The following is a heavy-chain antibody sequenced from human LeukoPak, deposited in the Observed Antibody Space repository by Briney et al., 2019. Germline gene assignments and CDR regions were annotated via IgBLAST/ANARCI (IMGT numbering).Heavy chain of an antibody. J-gene: IGHJ6*02. V-gene: IGHV4-34*01. CDR1: GGSFSGYY. Sequence: SETLSLTCAVYGGSFSGYYWSWIRQPPGKGLEWIGEINHSGSTNYNPSLKSRVTISVDTSKNQFSLKLSSVTAADTAVYYCARPHRVRATVTTYGMDVWGQGTTVTVSS. CDR2: INHSGST. D-gene: IGHD4-17*01. CDR3: ARPHRVRATVTTYGMDV.